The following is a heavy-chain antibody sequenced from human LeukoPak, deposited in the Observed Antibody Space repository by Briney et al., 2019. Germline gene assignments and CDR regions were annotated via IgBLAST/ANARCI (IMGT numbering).Heavy chain of an antibody. Sequence: SVKVSCKASGGTFSSYAISWVRQAPGQGLEWMGRIIPILGIANYAQKFQGRVTITADKSTSTAYMELSSLRSEDTAVYYCAGLKDIVVLPAAYYYYYGMDVWGQGTTVTVSS. D-gene: IGHD2-2*01. J-gene: IGHJ6*02. CDR3: AGLKDIVVLPAAYYYYYGMDV. V-gene: IGHV1-69*04. CDR2: IIPILGIA. CDR1: GGTFSSYA.